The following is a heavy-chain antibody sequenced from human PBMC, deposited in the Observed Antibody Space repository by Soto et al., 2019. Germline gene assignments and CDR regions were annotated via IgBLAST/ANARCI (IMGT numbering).Heavy chain of an antibody. CDR3: ARDRGLRFPNWFDP. CDR1: GFTFSSYS. V-gene: IGHV3-21*01. Sequence: LRLSCAASGFTFSSYSMNWVRQAPGKGLEWVSSISSSSSYIYYADSVKGRFTISRDNAKNSLYLQMNSLRAEDTAVYYCARDRGLRFPNWFDPWGQGTLVTVSS. J-gene: IGHJ5*02. D-gene: IGHD5-12*01. CDR2: ISSSSSYI.